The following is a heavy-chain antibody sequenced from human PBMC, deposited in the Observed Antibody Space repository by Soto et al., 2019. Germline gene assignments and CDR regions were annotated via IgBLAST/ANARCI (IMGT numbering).Heavy chain of an antibody. Sequence: SETLSLTCTVSGGSISSGGYYWSWIRQHPGKGLEWIGYIYYSGSTYYNPPLKSRVTISVDTSKNQFSLKLSSVTAADTAVYYCARDMAPRGYSYGYFDYWGQGTLVTVSS. CDR2: IYYSGST. CDR3: ARDMAPRGYSYGYFDY. J-gene: IGHJ4*02. CDR1: GGSISSGGYY. V-gene: IGHV4-31*03. D-gene: IGHD5-18*01.